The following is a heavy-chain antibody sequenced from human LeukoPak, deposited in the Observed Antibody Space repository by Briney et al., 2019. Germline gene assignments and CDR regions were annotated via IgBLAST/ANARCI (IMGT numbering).Heavy chain of an antibody. CDR2: ISGSGGST. CDR1: GFTFSSYA. Sequence: GGSLRLSCAASGFTFSSYAMNWVRQAPGKGLEWVSAISGSGGSTYYADSVKGRFTISRDNAKNSLYLQMNSLRAEDTAVYYCARVPISIAAADYYGMDVWGQGTTVTVSS. V-gene: IGHV3-23*01. J-gene: IGHJ6*02. CDR3: ARVPISIAAADYYGMDV. D-gene: IGHD6-13*01.